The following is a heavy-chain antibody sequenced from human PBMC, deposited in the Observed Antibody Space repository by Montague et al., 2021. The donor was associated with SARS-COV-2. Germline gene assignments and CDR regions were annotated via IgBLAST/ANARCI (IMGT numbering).Heavy chain of an antibody. CDR2: IYQSGSA. CDR3: ATGTRMYGMGF. V-gene: IGHV4-30-2*06. J-gene: IGHJ6*02. Sequence: TLSLTCVVSGGSVSSGDYSWSWIRQSPGKGLEWIGYIYQSGSAYYNPSLKSRVTISIDTSNNQFSLNLRSVTAADTGLYYCATGTRMYGMGFWGQGTTVTVS. D-gene: IGHD3-10*01. CDR1: GGSVSSGDYS.